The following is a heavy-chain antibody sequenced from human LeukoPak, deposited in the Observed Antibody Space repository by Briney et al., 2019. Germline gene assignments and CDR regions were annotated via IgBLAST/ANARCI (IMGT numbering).Heavy chain of an antibody. Sequence: GSSVKVSCKASGGTFSSYAISWVRQAPGQGLEWMGRNIPILGIANYAQKFQGRVTITADKSTSTAYMELSSLRSEDTAVYYCAREEYYGSGSYYNVKPYYFDYWGQGTLVTVSS. D-gene: IGHD3-10*01. V-gene: IGHV1-69*04. CDR3: AREEYYGSGSYYNVKPYYFDY. CDR1: GGTFSSYA. J-gene: IGHJ4*02. CDR2: NIPILGIA.